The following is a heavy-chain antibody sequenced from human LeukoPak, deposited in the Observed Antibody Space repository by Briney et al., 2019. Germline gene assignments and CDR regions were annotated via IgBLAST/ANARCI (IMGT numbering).Heavy chain of an antibody. J-gene: IGHJ4*02. CDR3: AKAQGGYYFDY. D-gene: IGHD3-16*01. CDR2: IGSDNKP. CDR1: GFTFSAYA. V-gene: IGHV3-23*05. Sequence: GGSLRLSCEASGFTFSAYAMTWVRQAPGKGLEWVSSIGSDNKPHYSESVKGRFAISRDNSKNTLYLQMNSLRAEDTAVYYCAKAQGGYYFDYWGQGTLVTVSS.